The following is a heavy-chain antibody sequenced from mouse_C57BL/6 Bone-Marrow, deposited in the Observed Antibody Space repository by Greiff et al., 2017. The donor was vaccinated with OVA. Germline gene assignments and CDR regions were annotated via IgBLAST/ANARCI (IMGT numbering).Heavy chain of an antibody. CDR3: ARCSDYGSSYRLHWYFDV. CDR2: IYPGDGDT. CDR1: GYAFSSSW. J-gene: IGHJ1*03. V-gene: IGHV1-82*01. Sequence: QVQLQQSGPELVKPGASVKISCKASGYAFSSSWMNWVKQRPGKGLEWIGRIYPGDGDTNYNGKFKGKATLTADKSSSTAYMQLSSLTSEDSAVYFCARCSDYGSSYRLHWYFDVWGTGTTVTVSS. D-gene: IGHD1-1*01.